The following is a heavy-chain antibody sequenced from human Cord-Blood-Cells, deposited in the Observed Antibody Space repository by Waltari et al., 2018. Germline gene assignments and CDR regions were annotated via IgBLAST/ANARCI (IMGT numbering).Heavy chain of an antibody. V-gene: IGHV4-38-2*02. J-gene: IGHJ4*02. CDR1: GYSISSGYY. CDR2: IYHSGST. CDR3: ARGPIQLDY. D-gene: IGHD6-6*01. Sequence: QVQLQESGPGLVKPSETLSLPCTVSGYSISSGYYWGWIRQPPGKGLEWIGSIYHSGSTYHTPSLKSRVTISVDTSKNQFSLKLSSVTAADTAVYYCARGPIQLDYWGQGTLVTVSS.